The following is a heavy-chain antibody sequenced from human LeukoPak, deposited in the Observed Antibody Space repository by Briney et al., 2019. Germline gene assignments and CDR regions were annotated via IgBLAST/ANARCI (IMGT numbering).Heavy chain of an antibody. CDR2: INHSGST. J-gene: IGHJ4*02. Sequence: SETLSLTCAVYGGSFSGYYWSWIRQPPGKGLEWIGEINHSGSTNYNPSLKSRVTISVDTSKNQFSLKLNSVTAADTAVYYCARNINYPTPWGQGTLVTVSS. V-gene: IGHV4-34*01. CDR1: GGSFSGYY. D-gene: IGHD5-24*01. CDR3: ARNINYPTP.